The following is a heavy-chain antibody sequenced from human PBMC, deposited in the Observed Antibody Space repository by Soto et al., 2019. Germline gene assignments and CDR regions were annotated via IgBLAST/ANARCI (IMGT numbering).Heavy chain of an antibody. D-gene: IGHD2-2*01. Sequence: QVQLQESGPGLVKPSETLSLTCTVSTDSIRSYYWTWIRQPPGKGLEWIGYLYYSGSTSYNPSLTSRVTIALDTPKNQFPLKLSSVTAADTAVYDCSRRYCSSNHCPFDPWGQGPLVTVSS. J-gene: IGHJ5*02. CDR1: TDSIRSYY. CDR2: LYYSGST. V-gene: IGHV4-59*01. CDR3: SRRYCSSNHCPFDP.